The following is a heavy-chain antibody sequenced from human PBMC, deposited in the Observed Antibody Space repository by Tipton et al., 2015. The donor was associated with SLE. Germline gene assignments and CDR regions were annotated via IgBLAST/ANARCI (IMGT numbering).Heavy chain of an antibody. J-gene: IGHJ4*02. CDR1: GGSFSDYY. Sequence: TLSLTCAVYGGSFSDYYWSWIRQTPGEGLEWIGEINHTGGTNYNPSLESRVTMSVDTSKNQFSLKLSSVTAADTAVYYCARGIADEPRFGDYWGQGTLVTVSS. CDR3: ARGIADEPRFGDY. CDR2: INHTGGT. V-gene: IGHV4-34*01. D-gene: IGHD6-13*01.